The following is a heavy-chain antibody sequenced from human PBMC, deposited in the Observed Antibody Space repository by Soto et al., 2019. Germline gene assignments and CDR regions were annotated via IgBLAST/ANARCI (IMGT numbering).Heavy chain of an antibody. Sequence: EVQVVESGGGLVQPGGSLRLSCAASGFIFSNHWMTWVRQVPGKGLEWVAIINQDGSDQYYLDSVKGRFTISRDNAKNSLFLQMNSLRVEDTAVYYCATSMRHTLDPWGQGTLVTVSS. CDR3: ATSMRHTLDP. D-gene: IGHD2-8*01. CDR1: GFIFSNHW. V-gene: IGHV3-7*01. CDR2: INQDGSDQ. J-gene: IGHJ5*02.